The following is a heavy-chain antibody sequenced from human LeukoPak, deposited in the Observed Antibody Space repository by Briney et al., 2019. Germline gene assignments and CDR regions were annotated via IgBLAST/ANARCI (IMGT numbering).Heavy chain of an antibody. CDR1: GYTFTSYG. D-gene: IGHD6-13*01. Sequence: ASVKVSCKASGYTFTSYGISWVRQAPGQGLEWVGWISAYNGNTNYAQKLQGRVTMTTDTSTSTAYMELRSLRSDDTAVYYCARVSLSSSWKNWFDPWGQGTLVTVSS. CDR3: ARVSLSSSWKNWFDP. J-gene: IGHJ5*02. CDR2: ISAYNGNT. V-gene: IGHV1-18*01.